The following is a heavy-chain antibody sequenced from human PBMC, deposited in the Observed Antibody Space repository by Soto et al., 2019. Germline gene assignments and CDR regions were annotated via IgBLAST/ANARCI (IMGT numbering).Heavy chain of an antibody. V-gene: IGHV3-23*01. Sequence: PGGSLRLSCAASGFTFSSHAMTWVRQGPGKGLEWVSSISYSGESAYYVDSVKGRFTISRDNSKNTLYLQMNSLTAEDTAVYYCANGHRTRFDYWGQGTLVTV. CDR2: ISYSGESA. CDR1: GFTFSSHA. CDR3: ANGHRTRFDY. J-gene: IGHJ4*02.